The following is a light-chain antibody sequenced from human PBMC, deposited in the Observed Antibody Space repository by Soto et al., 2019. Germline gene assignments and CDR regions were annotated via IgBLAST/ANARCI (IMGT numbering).Light chain of an antibody. CDR1: QTVDSY. CDR3: QQYGSSRGT. CDR2: GAS. V-gene: IGKV3-20*01. J-gene: IGKJ1*01. Sequence: ESVLTHSPTTLSLSPGQRPTLCCRASQTVDSYLAWYQQKPGQAPRLLIYGASSRATGIPDRFSGSGSGTDFTLTISRLEPEDFAVYYCQQYGSSRGTFGQGTKVDIK.